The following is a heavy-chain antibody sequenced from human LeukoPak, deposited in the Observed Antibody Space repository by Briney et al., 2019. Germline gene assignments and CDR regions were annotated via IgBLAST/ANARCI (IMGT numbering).Heavy chain of an antibody. J-gene: IGHJ6*02. CDR2: ISSSSSYI. CDR1: GFTFSSYS. CDR3: ARDRISAAGFVDYGMDV. D-gene: IGHD6-13*01. V-gene: IGHV3-21*01. Sequence: GGSLRLSCAASGFTFSSYSMNWARQAPGKGLEWVSSISSSSSYIYYADSVRGRFTISRDNAKNSLYLQMNSLRAEDTAVYYCARDRISAAGFVDYGMDVWGQGTTVTVSS.